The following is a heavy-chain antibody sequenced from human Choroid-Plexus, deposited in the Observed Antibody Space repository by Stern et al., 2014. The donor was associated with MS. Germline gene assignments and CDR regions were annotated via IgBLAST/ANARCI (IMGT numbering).Heavy chain of an antibody. D-gene: IGHD3-9*01. CDR2: ISNDGSDT. Sequence: VQLVESGGGVVQPGKSLRLSCAPSGFRFRGYGMHWVRQAPGKGLEWVGVISNDGSDTYYGDSVKGRFTIYRDNVNSTLYLEMNSLTPEDTGVYFCAKRSGTQDFDHWGQGTLVTVSS. CDR3: AKRSGTQDFDH. J-gene: IGHJ4*02. V-gene: IGHV3-30*18. CDR1: GFRFRGYG.